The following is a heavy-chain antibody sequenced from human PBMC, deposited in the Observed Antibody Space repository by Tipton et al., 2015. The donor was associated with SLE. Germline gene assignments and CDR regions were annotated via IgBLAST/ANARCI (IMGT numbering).Heavy chain of an antibody. D-gene: IGHD2/OR15-2a*01. CDR1: GGSISSYF. J-gene: IGHJ6*02. CDR2: IYKGGNI. Sequence: TLSLTCTVSGGSISSYFWSWIRQSPGRGLEWIGYIYKGGNINYNPSLESRVTISVDTSKNQFSLKLSSVTAADTAVYYCARDRDFSHYYYYGMDVWGQGTTVTVSS. V-gene: IGHV4-4*09. CDR3: ARDRDFSHYYYYGMDV.